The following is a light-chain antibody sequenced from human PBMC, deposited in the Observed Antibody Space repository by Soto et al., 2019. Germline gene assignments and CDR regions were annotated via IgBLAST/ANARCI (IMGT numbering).Light chain of an antibody. CDR2: DAS. V-gene: IGKV1D-13*01. CDR1: LGIAGA. CDR3: QHFHDYPLT. Sequence: AIQLTQSPSSLSASVGDRVTITCRANLGIAGALAWYQQKPGKAPKLLIYDASSLESGVPSRFSGSGSGADFTLTISSLQPEDFATYYCQHFHDYPLTFGGGTKVEIK. J-gene: IGKJ4*01.